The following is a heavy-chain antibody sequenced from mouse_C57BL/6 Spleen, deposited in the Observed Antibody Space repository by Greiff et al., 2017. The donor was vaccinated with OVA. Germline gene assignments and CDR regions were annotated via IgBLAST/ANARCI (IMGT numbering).Heavy chain of an antibody. CDR1: GFTFSDYY. J-gene: IGHJ1*03. Sequence: EVNLVESEGGLVQPGSSMKLSCTASGFTFSDYYMAWVRQVPEKGLEWVANINYDGSSTYYLDSLKSRFIISRDNAKNILYLQMSSLKSEDTATYYCARGGSSYDWYFDVWGTGTTVTVSS. V-gene: IGHV5-16*01. CDR3: ARGGSSYDWYFDV. CDR2: INYDGSST. D-gene: IGHD1-1*01.